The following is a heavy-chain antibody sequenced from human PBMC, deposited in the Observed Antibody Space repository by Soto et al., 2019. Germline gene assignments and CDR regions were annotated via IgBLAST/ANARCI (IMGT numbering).Heavy chain of an antibody. CDR1: GFPISSPYS. CDR3: ARVTMVIRDSDPLGVDV. Sequence: PSETLSLTCLVSGFPISSPYSWGWIRQPPGKGLGWIGSISHTGTTSYSPSLTSRVSISVDTSKNQVSLKLTSVTAADTAVYFCARVTMVIRDSDPLGVDVWGHGTTVTVSS. D-gene: IGHD4-17*01. CDR2: ISHTGTT. V-gene: IGHV4-38-2*02. J-gene: IGHJ6*02.